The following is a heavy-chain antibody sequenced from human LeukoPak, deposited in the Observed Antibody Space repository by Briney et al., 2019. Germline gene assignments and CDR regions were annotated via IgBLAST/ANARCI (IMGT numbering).Heavy chain of an antibody. CDR2: TIPIFGTA. Sequence: SVKVSCKASGGTFSIYAISWVRQAPGQGLEWMGGTIPIFGTANYAQKFQGRVTITTDESTSTAYMELSSLRSEDTAVYYCAIGGMVRGVIAYYMDVWGKGTTVTVSS. D-gene: IGHD3-10*01. V-gene: IGHV1-69*05. CDR3: AIGGMVRGVIAYYMDV. CDR1: GGTFSIYA. J-gene: IGHJ6*03.